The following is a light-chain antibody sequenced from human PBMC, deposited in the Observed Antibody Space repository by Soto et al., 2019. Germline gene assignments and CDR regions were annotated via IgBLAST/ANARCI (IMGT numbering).Light chain of an antibody. CDR3: QQYNNWPPLT. CDR2: DAS. V-gene: IGKV3-15*01. Sequence: EIVMTQSPATLSVSQGERATLSCRASQSVSSNLAWYQQKPGQAPRLLIYDASTRATGIPARFSGSGSGTEFTLTISSLQSEDFAVYYCQQYNNWPPLTFGGGTKVEIK. J-gene: IGKJ4*01. CDR1: QSVSSN.